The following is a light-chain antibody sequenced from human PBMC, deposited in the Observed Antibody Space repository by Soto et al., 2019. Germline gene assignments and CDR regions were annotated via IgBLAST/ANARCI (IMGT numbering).Light chain of an antibody. CDR2: EVI. V-gene: IGLV2-18*02. J-gene: IGLJ1*01. CDR1: SSNVGKYDR. CDR3: TSYMSTSRYV. Sequence: QSVLAQPASGSGSPGQSVTISCTGTSSNVGKYDRVSWYQQPPGTAPKLIIYEVINRPSGVPARFSGSKSGNTASLTISGLQAEAEADYYCTSYMSTSRYVFGAGTKVTVL.